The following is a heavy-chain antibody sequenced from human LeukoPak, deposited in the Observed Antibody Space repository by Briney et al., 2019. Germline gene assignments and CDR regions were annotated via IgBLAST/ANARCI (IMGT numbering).Heavy chain of an antibody. V-gene: IGHV1-18*01. Sequence: ASVKVSCKASGYTFTSYGISWVRQAPGQGLEWMGWISAYNGNTHYAQNLQGRVTMTRDTSTSTVYMELSSLRSEDTAVYYCARGSTPSYYYDSSGRFDYWGQGTLVTVSS. D-gene: IGHD3-22*01. J-gene: IGHJ4*02. CDR2: ISAYNGNT. CDR1: GYTFTSYG. CDR3: ARGSTPSYYYDSSGRFDY.